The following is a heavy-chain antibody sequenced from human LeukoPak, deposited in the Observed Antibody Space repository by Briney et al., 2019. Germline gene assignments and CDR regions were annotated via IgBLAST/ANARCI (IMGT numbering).Heavy chain of an antibody. J-gene: IGHJ6*04. CDR3: ESGNSSPRHYGTDV. V-gene: IGHV4-31*03. CDR1: GVSFSSGGYC. D-gene: IGHD1/OR15-1a*01. Sequence: SQTLSLTCTVSGVSFSSGGYCWGWIRQHPGKGLEWIGYIYYSGSTYYNPSLKSRVTISVDTSKNQFSLKLSSVTGTHTGVYDRESGNSSPRHYGTDVWGEGTTVTVSS. CDR2: IYYSGST.